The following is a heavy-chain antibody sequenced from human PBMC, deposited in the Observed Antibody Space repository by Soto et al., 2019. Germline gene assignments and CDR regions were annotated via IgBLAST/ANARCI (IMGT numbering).Heavy chain of an antibody. Sequence: QVQLVQSGAEEKKPGASVKVSCKASGYTFTSYAMHWVRQAPGQRLEWMGWINAGNGNTKYSPKFQGRVTITRDTSASTAYMELSSLRSEDTAVYSCARGTVVTHFDYWGQGTLVTVSS. CDR1: GYTFTSYA. V-gene: IGHV1-3*05. CDR3: ARGTVVTHFDY. D-gene: IGHD2-15*01. CDR2: INAGNGNT. J-gene: IGHJ4*02.